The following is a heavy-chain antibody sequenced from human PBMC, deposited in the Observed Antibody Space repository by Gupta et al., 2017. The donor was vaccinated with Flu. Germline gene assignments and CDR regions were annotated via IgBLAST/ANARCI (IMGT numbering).Heavy chain of an antibody. CDR3: ARGAPAYCANGGCYPNHFAY. D-gene: IGHD2-8*01. CDR2: VNHSGNY. V-gene: IGHV4-34*01. CDR1: GGSFSGYY. Sequence: VQLQQWGAGLLKPSEPQSLTCAVYGGSFSGYYWTWIRLPPGKGLEWIGEVNHSGNYNSNPSIKRRVTIAVDTSKNQFALKWRSVTAAETAMYSCARGAPAYCANGGCYPNHFAYGGQGSMLIVYS. J-gene: IGHJ4*02.